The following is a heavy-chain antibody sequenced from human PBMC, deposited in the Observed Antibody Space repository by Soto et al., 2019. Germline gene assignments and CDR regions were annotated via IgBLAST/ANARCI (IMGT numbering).Heavy chain of an antibody. D-gene: IGHD1-26*01. CDR1: GFTFSSYG. Sequence: PGGSLRLSCAASGFTFSSYGMHWVRQAPGKGLEWVAVIWYDGSNKYYADSVKGRFTISRDNSKNTLYLQMNSLRAEDTAVYYCARDPPIVGATRYYYYGMDVWGQGTTVTVSS. CDR3: ARDPPIVGATRYYYYGMDV. CDR2: IWYDGSNK. V-gene: IGHV3-33*01. J-gene: IGHJ6*02.